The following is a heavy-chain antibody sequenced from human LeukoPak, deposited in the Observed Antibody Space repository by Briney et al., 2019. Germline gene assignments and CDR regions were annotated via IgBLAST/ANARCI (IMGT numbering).Heavy chain of an antibody. V-gene: IGHV1-8*01. Sequence: ASVKVSCKASGYTFTSYDINWVRQATGQGLEWMGWMNPNSGNTGYAQKFQGRVTMTRNTSISTAYMELSSLRSEDTAVYYCAKRYDFLTGFTNWGQGTLVTVSS. CDR3: AKRYDFLTGFTN. D-gene: IGHD3-9*01. J-gene: IGHJ4*02. CDR1: GYTFTSYD. CDR2: MNPNSGNT.